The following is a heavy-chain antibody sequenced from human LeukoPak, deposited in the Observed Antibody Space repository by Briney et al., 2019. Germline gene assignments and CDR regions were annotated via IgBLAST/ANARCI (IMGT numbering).Heavy chain of an antibody. Sequence: SVKVSCKGSGYTFSYFGINWVRQAPGQGLEWMGGIIPIFGTANYAQKFQGRVTITADESTSTAYMELSSLRSEDTAVYYCASVFYGDYAINGYYFDYWGQGTLVTVSS. J-gene: IGHJ4*02. V-gene: IGHV1-69*13. D-gene: IGHD4-17*01. CDR1: GYTFSYFG. CDR2: IIPIFGTA. CDR3: ASVFYGDYAINGYYFDY.